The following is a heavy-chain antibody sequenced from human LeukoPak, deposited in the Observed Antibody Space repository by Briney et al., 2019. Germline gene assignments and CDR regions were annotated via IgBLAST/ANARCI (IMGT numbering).Heavy chain of an antibody. CDR3: ARWYSSGWAFDY. V-gene: IGHV4-59*08. Sequence: PSETLSLTCTASGGTISSYYWNWIRQPPGKELEWIGYIHSSGSTKYNPSLKSRVTISVDTSKNQFSLKLSSVTAADRAVYYCARWYSSGWAFDYWSQGTLVTVSS. D-gene: IGHD6-19*01. J-gene: IGHJ4*02. CDR2: IHSSGST. CDR1: GGTISSYY.